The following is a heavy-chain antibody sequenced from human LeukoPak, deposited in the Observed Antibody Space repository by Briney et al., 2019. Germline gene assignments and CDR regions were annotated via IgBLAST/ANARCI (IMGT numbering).Heavy chain of an antibody. Sequence: SETLSLTCTVSGGSISSYYWSWIRQPPGKGLEWIGYIYYSGSTNYNPSLKSRVTISVDTSKNQFSLKLSSVTAADTAVYYCARVAGYSYGLTLWFDPWGQGTLVTVSS. CDR2: IYYSGST. V-gene: IGHV4-59*08. CDR3: ARVAGYSYGLTLWFDP. D-gene: IGHD5-18*01. CDR1: GGSISSYY. J-gene: IGHJ5*02.